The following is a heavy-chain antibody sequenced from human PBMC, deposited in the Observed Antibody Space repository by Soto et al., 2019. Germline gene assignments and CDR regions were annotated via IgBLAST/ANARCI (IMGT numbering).Heavy chain of an antibody. CDR1: GFTFNNYA. D-gene: IGHD2-8*01. CDR3: ARDRCTNGVCYAPSEY. V-gene: IGHV3-64*01. CDR2: ISSNGGIT. J-gene: IGHJ4*02. Sequence: GGSLRLSCAASGFTFNNYAMHWVRQAPGKGLEFVSAISSNGGITYYGNSVKGRFTISRDNSKNTLYLQMGSLRAEDMAVYYCARDRCTNGVCYAPSEYWGQGTLVTVSS.